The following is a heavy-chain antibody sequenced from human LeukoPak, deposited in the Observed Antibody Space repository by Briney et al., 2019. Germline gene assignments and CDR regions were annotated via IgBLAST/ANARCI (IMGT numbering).Heavy chain of an antibody. CDR2: ISSNGGST. CDR1: GFTFSSYA. D-gene: IGHD5-12*01. J-gene: IGHJ4*02. CDR3: AKDLGYSGYDDEL. V-gene: IGHV3-64*01. Sequence: GGSLRLSCAASGFTFSSYAMHWVRQAPGKGLEYVSAISSNGGSTYYANSVKGRFTISRDNSKNTLYLQMNSLRAEDTAVYYCAKDLGYSGYDDELWGQGTLVTVSS.